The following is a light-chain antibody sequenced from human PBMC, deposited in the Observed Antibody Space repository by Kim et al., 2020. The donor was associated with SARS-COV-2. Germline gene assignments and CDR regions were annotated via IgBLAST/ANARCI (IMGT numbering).Light chain of an antibody. CDR3: GAWDDSLSAGI. V-gene: IGLV1-51*01. Sequence: QSVLTQPPSASATPGQKVTISCSGSSSNIGKNYVSCYQQFPGTAPKLVIYDNDNRAAGIPDRFFGSKSGTSATLSTTGLQTGDEADYYCGAWDDSLSAGIFGGGTQLTVL. J-gene: IGLJ2*01. CDR2: DND. CDR1: SSNIGKNY.